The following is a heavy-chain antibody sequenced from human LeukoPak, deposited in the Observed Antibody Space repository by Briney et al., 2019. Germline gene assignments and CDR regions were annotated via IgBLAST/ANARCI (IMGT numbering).Heavy chain of an antibody. CDR1: GNTFTNYY. Sequence: ASVKVSCKASGNTFTNYYMHWVRQAPGQGLEWMGIVNPSGGSMTYAQKFQGRVTMTRDTSTSTVYMELSSLRSEDTAVYYCATDDILTGSSEFDYWGQGTLVTVSS. J-gene: IGHJ4*02. V-gene: IGHV1-46*01. CDR2: VNPSGGSM. D-gene: IGHD3-9*01. CDR3: ATDDILTGSSEFDY.